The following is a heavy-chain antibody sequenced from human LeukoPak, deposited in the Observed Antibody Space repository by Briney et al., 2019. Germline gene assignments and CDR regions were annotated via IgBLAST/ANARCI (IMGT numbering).Heavy chain of an antibody. CDR2: MNPKSGNT. V-gene: IGHV1-8*01. D-gene: IGHD6-19*01. J-gene: IGHJ4*02. CDR1: GYTFTSYD. CDR3: ARVGIAVAGAYYFDY. Sequence: ASVKVSCKASGYTFTSYDINWVRQATGQGLEWMGWMNPKSGNTGYAQKFQGRVTMTRNTSISTAYMELSSLRSEATAVYYCARVGIAVAGAYYFDYWGQGTLVTVSS.